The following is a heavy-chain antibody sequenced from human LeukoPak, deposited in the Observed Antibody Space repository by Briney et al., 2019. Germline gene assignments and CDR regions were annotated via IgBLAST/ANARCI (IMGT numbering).Heavy chain of an antibody. V-gene: IGHV4-59*08. CDR3: ARQSGYSSSFDY. CDR1: GDSISSYY. D-gene: IGHD6-6*01. Sequence: SETLSLTCTVSGDSISSYYWSWIRQPPGMGLEWIGYIYYSGSTNYNPSLKSRVTISVDTSKNQFSLELSSVTAADTAVYYCARQSGYSSSFDYWGQGTLVTVSS. CDR2: IYYSGST. J-gene: IGHJ4*02.